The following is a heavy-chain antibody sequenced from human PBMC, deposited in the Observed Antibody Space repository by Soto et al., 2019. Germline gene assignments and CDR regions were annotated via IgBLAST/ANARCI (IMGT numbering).Heavy chain of an antibody. J-gene: IGHJ1*01. CDR2: ISGDGGST. D-gene: IGHD6-19*01. CDR3: AKDGYSSCWYVGYFQH. V-gene: IGHV3-43*01. CDR1: GFTFDDYT. Sequence: EVQLVESGGVVVQPGGSLRLSCAASGFTFDDYTMHWVRQAPGKGLEWVSLISGDGGSTYYADSVKGRFTISRDNSKNSLYLQMNSLSTEDTAVYYCAKDGYSSCWYVGYFQHWGQGTLVTVCS.